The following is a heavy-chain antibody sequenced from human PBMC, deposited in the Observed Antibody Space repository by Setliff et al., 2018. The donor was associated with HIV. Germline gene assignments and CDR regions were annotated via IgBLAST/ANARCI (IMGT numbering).Heavy chain of an antibody. CDR1: GGTFSSYA. D-gene: IGHD3-3*01. J-gene: IGHJ6*02. CDR3: ARESDCSSARCQAALEWLEWNYYYGMDV. CDR2: IIPILGIA. V-gene: IGHV1-69*10. Sequence: GASVKVSCKASGGTFSSYAISWVRQAPGQGLEWMGGIIPILGIANYAQKFQGRVTITADESTSTAYMELSSLRSEDTAVYYCARESDCSSARCQAALEWLEWNYYYGMDVWGQGTTVTVSS.